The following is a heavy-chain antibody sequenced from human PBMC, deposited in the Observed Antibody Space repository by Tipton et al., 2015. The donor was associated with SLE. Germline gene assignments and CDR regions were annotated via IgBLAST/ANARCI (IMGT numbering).Heavy chain of an antibody. CDR1: GDSISNSYF. J-gene: IGHJ4*02. Sequence: TLSLTCTVSGDSISNSYFWGWIRQSPGKGLEWIGNIYHSGTTYYNPSLESRVTISVDTSQNQVSLKLTSVTAADTAVYFCARGIMGDHDYWGQGTQVTVSS. CDR2: IYHSGTT. D-gene: IGHD3-16*01. CDR3: ARGIMGDHDY. V-gene: IGHV4-38-2*02.